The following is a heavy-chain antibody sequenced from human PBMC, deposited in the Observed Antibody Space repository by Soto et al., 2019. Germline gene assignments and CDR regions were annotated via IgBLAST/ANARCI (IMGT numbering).Heavy chain of an antibody. CDR1: GFTFSSYW. V-gene: IGHV3-7*01. Sequence: LRLSCAASGFTFSSYWMSWVRQAPGKGLEWVANIKQDGSEKYYVDSVKGRFTISRDNAKNSLYLQMNSLRAEDTAVYYCARGRWNHYYGMDVWGQGTTVTVSS. J-gene: IGHJ6*02. CDR2: IKQDGSEK. CDR3: ARGRWNHYYGMDV. D-gene: IGHD1-1*01.